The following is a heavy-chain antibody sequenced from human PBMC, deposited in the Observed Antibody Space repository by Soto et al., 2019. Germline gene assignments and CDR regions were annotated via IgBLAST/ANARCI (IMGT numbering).Heavy chain of an antibody. Sequence: ASVKVSCKASGYTFTSYGISWVRQAPGQGLEWMGWISAYNGNTNYAQKLQGRVTMTTDTSTSTAYMELRSLRSDDTAVNYCARVVITFPPYYYYGMDVWGQGTTVTVSS. CDR3: ARVVITFPPYYYYGMDV. D-gene: IGHD3-22*01. V-gene: IGHV1-18*01. CDR2: ISAYNGNT. J-gene: IGHJ6*02. CDR1: GYTFTSYG.